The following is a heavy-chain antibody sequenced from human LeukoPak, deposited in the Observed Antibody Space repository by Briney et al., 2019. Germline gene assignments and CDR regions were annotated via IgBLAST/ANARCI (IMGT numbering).Heavy chain of an antibody. CDR1: GGTFRTDA. Sequence: SVKVSCKASGGTFRTDAIAWIRQAPGEGLEWMGGIIPFIGAPNFAQRFHGRVTITADETTSTVYMELSSLRSEDTAVYYCARDRADSGYYPDPYYYYYGMDVWGQGTTVTVSS. CDR2: IIPFIGAP. D-gene: IGHD3-22*01. CDR3: ARDRADSGYYPDPYYYYYGMDV. J-gene: IGHJ6*02. V-gene: IGHV1-69*13.